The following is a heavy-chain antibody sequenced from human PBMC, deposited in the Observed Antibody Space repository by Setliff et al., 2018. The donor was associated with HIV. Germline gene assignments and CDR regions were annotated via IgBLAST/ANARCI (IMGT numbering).Heavy chain of an antibody. Sequence: SETLSLTCTISGVYISNYHWGWIRQPAGKGLEWLGRIHSNGNTNFNPSLKSRINMSVDMSKNQVSMKLTSVTAADTALYYCARGRKAVGDWFDPWGQGIQVTVSS. V-gene: IGHV4-4*07. CDR1: GVYISNYH. CDR3: ARGRKAVGDWFDP. J-gene: IGHJ5*02. D-gene: IGHD1-26*01. CDR2: IHSNGNT.